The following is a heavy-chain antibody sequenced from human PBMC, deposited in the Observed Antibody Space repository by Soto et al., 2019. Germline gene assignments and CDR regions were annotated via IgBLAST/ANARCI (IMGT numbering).Heavy chain of an antibody. CDR1: GFTFSSYS. Sequence: PGGSLRLSCAASGFTFSSYSMNWVRQAPGKGLEYVSYISSRSTIYYADSVKGRFIISRDNSKNTLFLHMTSLRTDDTAVYYCVSLLMLEGYHDTDVWGQGTTVTVSS. V-gene: IGHV3-64D*08. D-gene: IGHD6-13*01. CDR3: VSLLMLEGYHDTDV. CDR2: ISSRSTI. J-gene: IGHJ6*02.